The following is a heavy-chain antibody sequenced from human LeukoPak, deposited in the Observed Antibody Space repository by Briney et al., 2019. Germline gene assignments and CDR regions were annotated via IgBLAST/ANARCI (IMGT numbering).Heavy chain of an antibody. D-gene: IGHD6-19*01. V-gene: IGHV4-34*01. Sequence: SETLSLTCAVYGGSFSGYYWSWIRQPPGKGLEWIGEINHSGSTNYNPSLKSRVTISVDASKNQFSLKLTSVTAADTAIYYCVRHTTSGWYQVVYWGQGTLVTVSS. CDR1: GGSFSGYY. J-gene: IGHJ4*02. CDR2: INHSGST. CDR3: VRHTTSGWYQVVY.